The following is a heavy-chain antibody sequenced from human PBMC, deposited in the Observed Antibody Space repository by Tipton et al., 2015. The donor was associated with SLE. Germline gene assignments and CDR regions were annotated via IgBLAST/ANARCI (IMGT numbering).Heavy chain of an antibody. CDR3: ARSELGFDY. V-gene: IGHV4-39*07. CDR2: IYYSGST. CDR1: GGSISSSSYY. Sequence: GLVKPSETLSLTCTVSGGSISSSSYYWGWIRQPPGKGLEWIGSIYYSGSTYYNPSLKSRVTISVDTSKNQFSLKLSSVTAADTAVYYGARSELGFDYWGQGTLVTVSS. J-gene: IGHJ4*02. D-gene: IGHD6-13*01.